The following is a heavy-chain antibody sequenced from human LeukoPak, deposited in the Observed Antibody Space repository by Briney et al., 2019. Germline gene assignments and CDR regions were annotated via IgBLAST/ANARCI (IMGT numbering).Heavy chain of an antibody. D-gene: IGHD3-10*01. CDR3: AREVMVRGVSAFDI. J-gene: IGHJ3*02. CDR1: GGSISSFY. V-gene: IGHV4-59*01. Sequence: SETLSLTCTVSGGSISSFYWSWIRQPPGKGLEWIGYMYYSGSTNYTPSLKSRVTISVDTSKNQLSLKLNSVTAADTAVYYCAREVMVRGVSAFDIWGQGAMVTVSS. CDR2: MYYSGST.